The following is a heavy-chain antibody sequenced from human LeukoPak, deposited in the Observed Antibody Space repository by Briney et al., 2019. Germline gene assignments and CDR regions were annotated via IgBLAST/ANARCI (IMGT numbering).Heavy chain of an antibody. D-gene: IGHD4-23*01. CDR2: IFSSDNT. J-gene: IGHJ4*02. V-gene: IGHV3-53*01. CDR3: ARDRFGILLWY. CDR1: GFTFSTYE. Sequence: GGSLRLSCAASGFTFSTYEMNWVRQAPGKGLEWVSVIFSSDNTYYGDSVKGRFTISRDNSKNTLYLQMNSLRAEDTAMYYCARDRFGILLWYWGQGTLVTVSS.